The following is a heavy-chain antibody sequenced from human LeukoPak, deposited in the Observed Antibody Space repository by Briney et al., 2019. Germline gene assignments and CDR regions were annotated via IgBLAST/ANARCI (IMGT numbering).Heavy chain of an antibody. CDR2: MNPNSGNT. D-gene: IGHD3-22*01. CDR1: GYTFTSYD. CDR3: ARGPSPLYYDPI. Sequence: ASVTVSCKASGYTFTSYDINWVRQATGQGLEWMGWMNPNSGNTGYAQKFQGRVTMTRNTSISTAYMELSSLRSEDTAVYYCARGPSPLYYDPIWGQGTMVTVSS. V-gene: IGHV1-8*01. J-gene: IGHJ3*02.